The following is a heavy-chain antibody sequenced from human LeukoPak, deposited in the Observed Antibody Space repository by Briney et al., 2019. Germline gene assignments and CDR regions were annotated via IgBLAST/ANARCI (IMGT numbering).Heavy chain of an antibody. CDR2: MYNSGST. CDR1: GASISSYY. V-gene: IGHV4-59*01. CDR3: ARDQGLTAPPPYGLDV. Sequence: SETLSLTCTVSGASISSYYWSWIRQPPGKGLEWIGYMYNSGSTKYNPSLKSRVTISVDTSKNQFSLRLSSVTAADTAVYYCARDQGLTAPPPYGLDVWGQGTTVIVSS. D-gene: IGHD5-18*01. J-gene: IGHJ6*02.